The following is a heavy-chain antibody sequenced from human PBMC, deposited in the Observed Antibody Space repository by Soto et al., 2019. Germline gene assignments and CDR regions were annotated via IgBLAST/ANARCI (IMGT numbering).Heavy chain of an antibody. V-gene: IGHV3-48*02. D-gene: IGHD3-10*01. CDR2: ISSSSSTI. Sequence: EVQLVESGGGLVQPGGSLRLSCAASGFTFSSYSMNWVRQAPGKGLEWVSYISSSSSTIYYADSVKGRFTISRDNAKNSLYLQMNSLRDEDTAVYYCAGAGGSLLWFGEYAFDIWGQGTMVTVSS. CDR3: AGAGGSLLWFGEYAFDI. J-gene: IGHJ3*02. CDR1: GFTFSSYS.